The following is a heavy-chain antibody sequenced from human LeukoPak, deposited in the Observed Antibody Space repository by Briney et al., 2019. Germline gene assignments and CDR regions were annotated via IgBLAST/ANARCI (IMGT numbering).Heavy chain of an antibody. CDR2: IGGSGGST. CDR1: GFTFSSYA. Sequence: GGSLRLSCAASGFTFSSYAMSWVRQAPGKGLEWVSAIGGSGGSTYYADSVKGRFTISRDNSKNTLYLQMNSLRAEDTAVYYCAKSHTITIFGVVFDYWGQGTLVTVSS. J-gene: IGHJ4*02. V-gene: IGHV3-23*01. CDR3: AKSHTITIFGVVFDY. D-gene: IGHD3-3*01.